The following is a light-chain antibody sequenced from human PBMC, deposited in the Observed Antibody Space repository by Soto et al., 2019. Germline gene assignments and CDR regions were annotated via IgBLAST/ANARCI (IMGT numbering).Light chain of an antibody. CDR3: AAWDDRLMGV. CDR2: SNA. V-gene: IGLV1-44*01. J-gene: IGLJ1*01. Sequence: QSVLTQPPSVSGTPGQTVTITCSGSSTNIGSSSVKWYQQFPGAAPRLLIYSNALRPSGIPNRFSGSKSGTSASLAISGLQPEDEADYYCAAWDDRLMGVFGPGTKVNVL. CDR1: STNIGSSS.